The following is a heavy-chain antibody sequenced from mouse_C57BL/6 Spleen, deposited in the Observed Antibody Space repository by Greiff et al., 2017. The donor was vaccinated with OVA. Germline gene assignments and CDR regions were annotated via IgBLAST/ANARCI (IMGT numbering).Heavy chain of an antibody. CDR2: ISSGGSYT. CDR3: ARQGDSSGFSFAY. V-gene: IGHV5-6*01. CDR1: GFTFSSYG. D-gene: IGHD3-2*02. Sequence: EVKLVESGGDLVKPGGSLKLSCAASGFTFSSYGMSWVRQTPDKRLEWVATISSGGSYTYYPDSVKGRFTISRDNAKNTLYLQMSSLKSEDTAMYYCARQGDSSGFSFAYWGQGTLVTVSA. J-gene: IGHJ3*01.